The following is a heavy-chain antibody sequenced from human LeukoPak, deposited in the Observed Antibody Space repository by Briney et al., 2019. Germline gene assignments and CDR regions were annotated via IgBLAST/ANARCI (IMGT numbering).Heavy chain of an antibody. CDR2: ISYDGSTK. J-gene: IGHJ4*02. D-gene: IGHD3-10*01. V-gene: IGHV3-30*19. CDR1: GFSFSSHA. CDR3: ARDLGYRGVIITGPQD. Sequence: PGGSLRLSCAASGFSFSSHAMHWVRQAPGKGLEWVAFISYDGSTKTYADSVKGRFTTSRDISLHLQMNSLRAEDTAVYYCARDLGYRGVIITGPQDWGQGTLVTVSS.